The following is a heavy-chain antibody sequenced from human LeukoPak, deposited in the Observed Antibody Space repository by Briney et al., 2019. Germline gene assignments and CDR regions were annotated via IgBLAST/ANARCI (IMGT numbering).Heavy chain of an antibody. CDR1: GFAFSYEN. CDR2: ISRAATYI. CDR3: ARDEGV. V-gene: IGHV3-21*01. J-gene: IGHJ4*02. Sequence: TTGGSLRLSCTASGFAFSYENMNWVRQVPEKGLEWVSSISRAATYIHYADSVEGRFTISRDNAKNTLYLQMNSLRVEDTGVYYCARDEGVWGQGALVTVSS. D-gene: IGHD3-10*01.